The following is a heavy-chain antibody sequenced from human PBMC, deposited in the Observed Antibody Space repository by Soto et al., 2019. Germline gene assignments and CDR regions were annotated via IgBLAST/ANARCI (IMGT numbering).Heavy chain of an antibody. CDR3: ARDDSRVSYYYDTSGFDY. CDR1: GFTFSSYS. V-gene: IGHV3-48*02. J-gene: IGHJ4*02. CDR2: ISSSSSTI. Sequence: EVQLVESGGGLVQPGGSLRLSCAASGFTFSSYSMNWVRQAPGKGLEWVSYISSSSSTIYYADSVKDRFTISRDNAKNSLYLQMNSLRDEDTAVYYCARDDSRVSYYYDTSGFDYWGQGTLVTVSS. D-gene: IGHD3-22*01.